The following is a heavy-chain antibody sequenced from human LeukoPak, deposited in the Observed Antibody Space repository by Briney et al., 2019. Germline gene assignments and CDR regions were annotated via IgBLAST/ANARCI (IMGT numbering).Heavy chain of an antibody. J-gene: IGHJ4*02. Sequence: GASVKVSCKASGYTFTSYGISWVRQAPGQGLEWMGWVSPYNGNTNYAQKLQGRVTMTTDTSTSTAYMELRSLRSDDTAVYYCAREAGFTIFGVVTYYFDYWGQGTLVTVSS. D-gene: IGHD3-3*01. CDR3: AREAGFTIFGVVTYYFDY. CDR2: VSPYNGNT. CDR1: GYTFTSYG. V-gene: IGHV1-18*01.